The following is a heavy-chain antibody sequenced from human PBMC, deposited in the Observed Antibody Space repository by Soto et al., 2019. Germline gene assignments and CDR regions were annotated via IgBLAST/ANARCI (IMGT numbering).Heavy chain of an antibody. CDR3: SSARSPPPRISPDY. CDR2: IIPILGIA. CDR1: AGTFSSYT. D-gene: IGHD2-15*01. Sequence: SVKVSWKASAGTFSSYTISWVRQAPGQGLDWMGRIIPILGIANYAQKFHGRVAITADKSTSTAYMELSSLRSEDTAVYYFSSARSPPPRISPDYWDQGTLVTVSS. J-gene: IGHJ4*02. V-gene: IGHV1-69*02.